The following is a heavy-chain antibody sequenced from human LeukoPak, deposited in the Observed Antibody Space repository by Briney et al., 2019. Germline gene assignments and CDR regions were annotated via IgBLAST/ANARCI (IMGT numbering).Heavy chain of an antibody. Sequence: GGSLRLSCAASGFTFSSHRMNWVRQAPGKGLEWVADISGSSDDIHYADSVTGRFTISRDNAKNSVYLQMNSLRAEDTAVYYCARLYSRVGPFDYWGQGTLVTVSS. V-gene: IGHV3-48*01. D-gene: IGHD5-18*01. J-gene: IGHJ4*02. CDR2: ISGSSDDI. CDR1: GFTFSSHR. CDR3: ARLYSRVGPFDY.